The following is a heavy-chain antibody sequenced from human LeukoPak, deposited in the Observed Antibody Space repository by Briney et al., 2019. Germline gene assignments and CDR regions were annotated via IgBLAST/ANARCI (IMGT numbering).Heavy chain of an antibody. J-gene: IGHJ5*02. CDR2: IYHSGST. D-gene: IGHD6-19*01. CDR3: ARHIAVAALGFDP. Sequence: SETLSLTCAVSGYSISSGYYWGWIRQPPGKGLEWIGSIYHSGSTYYNPSLKSRVTISVDTSKSQFSLKLSSVTAADTAVYYCARHIAVAALGFDPWGQGTLVTVSS. CDR1: GYSISSGYY. V-gene: IGHV4-38-2*01.